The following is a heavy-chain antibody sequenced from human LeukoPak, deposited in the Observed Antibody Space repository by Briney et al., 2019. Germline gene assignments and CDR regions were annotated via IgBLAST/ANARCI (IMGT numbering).Heavy chain of an antibody. CDR1: GGSISSGSYY. CDR3: ARGRPFDI. J-gene: IGHJ3*02. Sequence: PSETLSLTCTVSGGSISSGSYYWSWIRQPAGKGLEWIGRIYTSGSTNYNPSLKSRVTIPVDTSKNQFSLKLSSVTAADTAVYYCARGRPFDIWGQGTMVTVSS. CDR2: IYTSGST. V-gene: IGHV4-61*02.